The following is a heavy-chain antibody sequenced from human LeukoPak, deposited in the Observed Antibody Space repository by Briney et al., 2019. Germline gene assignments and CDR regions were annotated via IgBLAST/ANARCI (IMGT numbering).Heavy chain of an antibody. D-gene: IGHD3-22*01. CDR1: GGSISSSSYY. V-gene: IGHV4-39*01. J-gene: IGHJ4*02. CDR2: IYYSGST. Sequence: SETLSLTCTVSGGSISSSSYYWGWIRQPPGKGLEWIGSIYYSGSTYHNPSLKSRVTISVDTSKNQFSLKLSSVTAADTAVYYCARQTYYYDSSGYYYLFDYWGQGTLVTVSS. CDR3: ARQTYYYDSSGYYYLFDY.